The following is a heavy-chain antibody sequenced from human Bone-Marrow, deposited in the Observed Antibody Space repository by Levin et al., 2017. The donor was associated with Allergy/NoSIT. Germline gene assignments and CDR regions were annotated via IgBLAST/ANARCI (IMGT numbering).Heavy chain of an antibody. CDR2: IIPLFGTS. D-gene: IGHD5-18*01. V-gene: IGHV1-69*13. CDR1: GGTFNNHA. Sequence: GASVKVSCKASGGTFNNHAINWVRQAPGQGLEWVGGIIPLFGTSSYAQRFQGRVTITADESTSTSYMELSSLRSEDTAVFYCARDKGDTSMIGGYYYYPRDVWGPGTTVTVSS. J-gene: IGHJ6*02. CDR3: ARDKGDTSMIGGYYYYPRDV.